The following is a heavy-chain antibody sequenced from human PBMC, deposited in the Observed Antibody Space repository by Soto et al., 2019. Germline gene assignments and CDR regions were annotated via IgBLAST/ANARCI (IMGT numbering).Heavy chain of an antibody. Sequence: QVQLVQSGAELKKPGSSVKVSCKASGDTFSFYTINWVRQAPGLGLEWMGRVNPILSMSNYAQKFQGRVTMTADKSTSTAYVELRRLRSEDTAFYYCATSYGSGYRAFDYWGQGALVTVSS. CDR3: ATSYGSGYRAFDY. CDR1: GDTFSFYT. J-gene: IGHJ4*02. CDR2: VNPILSMS. D-gene: IGHD3-10*01. V-gene: IGHV1-69*02.